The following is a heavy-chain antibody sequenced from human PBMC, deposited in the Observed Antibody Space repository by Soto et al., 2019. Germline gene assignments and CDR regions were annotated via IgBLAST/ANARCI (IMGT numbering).Heavy chain of an antibody. CDR1: GYTFTSYG. Sequence: QVQLVQSGAEVKKPGASVKVSCKASGYTFTSYGISWVRQAPGQELEWMGWISANNGNTNYAQKFQGRVTMTTDTSTSTAYMELRSLRSDDTAVYYCARASCSSTSCYGGYWGQGPLVTVSS. V-gene: IGHV1-18*01. CDR2: ISANNGNT. CDR3: ARASCSSTSCYGGY. J-gene: IGHJ4*02. D-gene: IGHD2-2*01.